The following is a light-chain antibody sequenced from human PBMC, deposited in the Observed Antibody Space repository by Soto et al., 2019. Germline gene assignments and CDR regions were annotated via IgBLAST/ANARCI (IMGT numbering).Light chain of an antibody. J-gene: IGKJ1*01. CDR1: QSISDW. Sequence: DIQMTQSPSTLSASVGDRVTITCRASQSISDWLAWYQQKPGKAPKFLIYKSSNLESGVQSRISGSVSGTEFTLTISRVQPDDFATYYCQYYDSYSWTFGQGTKVEIK. CDR3: QYYDSYSWT. V-gene: IGKV1-5*03. CDR2: KSS.